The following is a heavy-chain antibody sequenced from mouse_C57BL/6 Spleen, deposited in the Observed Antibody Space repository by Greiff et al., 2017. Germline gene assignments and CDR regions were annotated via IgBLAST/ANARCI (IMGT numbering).Heavy chain of an antibody. Sequence: VKVVESGAELARPGASVKLSCKASGYTFTSYGISWVKQRTGQGLEWIGEIYPRSGNTYYNEKFKGKATLTADKSSSTAYMELRSLTSEDSAVYFCARLGNGDYYAMDYWGQGTSVTVSS. D-gene: IGHD2-1*01. J-gene: IGHJ4*01. CDR1: GYTFTSYG. V-gene: IGHV1-81*01. CDR2: IYPRSGNT. CDR3: ARLGNGDYYAMDY.